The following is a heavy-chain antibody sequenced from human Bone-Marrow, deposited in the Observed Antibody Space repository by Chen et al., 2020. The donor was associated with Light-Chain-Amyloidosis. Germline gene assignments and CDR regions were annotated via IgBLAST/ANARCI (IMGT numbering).Heavy chain of an antibody. D-gene: IGHD5-12*01. CDR3: ARRRDGYNFDY. CDR1: GYTFHNYR. CDR2: IYPDDSYA. J-gene: IGHJ4*02. Sequence: EVQLEQSGPEVKKPGESLKISCKGFGYTFHNYRIGWVRQMPGKGLEWMGVIYPDDSYARYSPSFEGQVTISADKSITAAYLQWRSRKASDTAMYYCARRRDGYNFDYWGQGTLVTVSS. V-gene: IGHV5-51*01.